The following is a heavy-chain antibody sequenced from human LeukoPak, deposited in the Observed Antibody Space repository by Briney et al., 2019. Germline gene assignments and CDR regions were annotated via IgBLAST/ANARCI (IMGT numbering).Heavy chain of an antibody. CDR2: ISGSGGST. Sequence: PGGSLRLSCAASGFTFSSYAMSWVRQAPGKGLEWVSAISGSGGSTYYADSVKGRFTISRDNSKNTLYLQMNSLRAEDTAVYYCARAIYGDYGEEFFDYWGQGTLVTVSS. D-gene: IGHD4-17*01. CDR1: GFTFSSYA. J-gene: IGHJ4*02. CDR3: ARAIYGDYGEEFFDY. V-gene: IGHV3-23*01.